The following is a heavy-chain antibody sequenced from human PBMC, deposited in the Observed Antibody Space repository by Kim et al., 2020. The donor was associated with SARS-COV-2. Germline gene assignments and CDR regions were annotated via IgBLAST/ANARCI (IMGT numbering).Heavy chain of an antibody. Sequence: LKSRVTISVDTSKNKFSLKLSSVTAADTAVYYCARGIVVVPAPIPYWFDPWGQGTLVTVSS. CDR3: ARGIVVVPAPIPYWFDP. J-gene: IGHJ5*02. V-gene: IGHV4-59*09. D-gene: IGHD2-2*01.